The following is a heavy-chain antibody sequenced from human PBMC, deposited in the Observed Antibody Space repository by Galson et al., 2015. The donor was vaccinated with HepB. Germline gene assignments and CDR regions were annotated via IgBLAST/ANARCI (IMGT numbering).Heavy chain of an antibody. D-gene: IGHD3-9*01. V-gene: IGHV3-49*03. CDR1: GFTFGDYA. J-gene: IGHJ4*02. Sequence: SLRLSCAASGFTFGDYAMSWFRQAPGKGLEWVGFIRSKAYGGTTEYAASVKGRFTISRDDSKSIAYLQMNSLKTEDTAVYYCTRVPYYDILTGYRTHFDYWGQGTLVTVSS. CDR2: IRSKAYGGTT. CDR3: TRVPYYDILTGYRTHFDY.